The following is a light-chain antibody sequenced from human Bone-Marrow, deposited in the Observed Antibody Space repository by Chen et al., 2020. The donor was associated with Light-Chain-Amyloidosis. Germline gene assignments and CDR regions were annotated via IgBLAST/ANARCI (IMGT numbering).Light chain of an antibody. J-gene: IGLJ3*02. CDR3: QVWDRSSARPV. CDR2: DDS. CDR1: NIGSTS. V-gene: IGLV3-21*02. Sequence: SYVLTQPSSVSVAPGQTATIACGGNNIGSTSVHWYQQTPGQAPLLVVYDDSDRPSGIPERLSGYNSGNTATLPISRVEAGDEADYYCQVWDRSSARPVFGGGTKLTVL.